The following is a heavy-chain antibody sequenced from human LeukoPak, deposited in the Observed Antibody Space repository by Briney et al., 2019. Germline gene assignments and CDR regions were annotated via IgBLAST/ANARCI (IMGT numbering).Heavy chain of an antibody. Sequence: SETLSLTCTVSGGSISSGGYYWSWIRQPPGKGLEWIGYIYHSGSTYYNPSLKSRVTISVDRSKNQFSLKLSSVTAADTAVYYCARDSRVGATPFDYWGQGTLVTVSS. V-gene: IGHV4-30-2*01. D-gene: IGHD1-26*01. CDR1: GGSISSGGYY. CDR2: IYHSGST. CDR3: ARDSRVGATPFDY. J-gene: IGHJ4*02.